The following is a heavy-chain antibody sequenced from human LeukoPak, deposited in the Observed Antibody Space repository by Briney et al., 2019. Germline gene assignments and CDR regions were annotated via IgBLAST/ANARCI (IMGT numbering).Heavy chain of an antibody. J-gene: IGHJ5*02. CDR2: ISAYNGNT. D-gene: IGHD3-9*01. CDR3: ARHTYDILTFGP. CDR1: GYTFTNYG. V-gene: IGHV1-18*01. Sequence: ASVKVSCKASGYTFTNYGISWVRQAPGQALEWMGLISAYNGNTNYAQKFQGRITMTTDTSTSTAYMELSSLRSEDTAVYYCARHTYDILTFGPWGQGTLVTVSS.